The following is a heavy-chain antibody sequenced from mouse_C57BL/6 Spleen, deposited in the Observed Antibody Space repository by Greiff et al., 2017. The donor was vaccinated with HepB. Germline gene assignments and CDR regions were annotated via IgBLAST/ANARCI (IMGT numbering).Heavy chain of an antibody. V-gene: IGHV1-64*01. D-gene: IGHD1-1*01. Sequence: QVQLQQPGAELVKPGASVKLSCKASGYTFTSYWMHWVKQRPGQGLEWIGMIHPNSGSTNYNEKFKSKATLTVDKSSSTAYMQLSSLTSEDSAVYYCARDDYYGSSYRTWFAYWGQGTLVTVSA. J-gene: IGHJ3*01. CDR3: ARDDYYGSSYRTWFAY. CDR2: IHPNSGST. CDR1: GYTFTSYW.